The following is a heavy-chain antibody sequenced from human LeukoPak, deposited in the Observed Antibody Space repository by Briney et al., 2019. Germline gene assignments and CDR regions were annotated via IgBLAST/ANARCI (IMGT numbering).Heavy chain of an antibody. CDR3: AKDSSPSGYSSSWYDY. D-gene: IGHD6-13*01. CDR1: GFTFSSYG. V-gene: IGHV3-30*02. Sequence: GGSLRLSCAASGFTFSSYGMHWVRQAPGKGLEWVAFIRYDGSNKYYADSVKGRFTISRDNSKNTLYLQMNSLRAEDTAVYDCAKDSSPSGYSSSWYDYWGQGTLVTVSS. CDR2: IRYDGSNK. J-gene: IGHJ4*02.